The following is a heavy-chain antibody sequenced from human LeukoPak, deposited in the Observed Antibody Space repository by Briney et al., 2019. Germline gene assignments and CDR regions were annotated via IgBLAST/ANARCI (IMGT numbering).Heavy chain of an antibody. CDR2: IYYNGNT. Sequence: SETLSLTCTVSGGSISGDHSNWVRHPPPTGLEWEGNIYYNGNTKHNPYLKSQVNISVATSKHQIPLKLSSVADADTAVDYCARRNDFDMGGEGTMVTVSS. J-gene: IGHJ3*02. CDR1: GGSISGDH. CDR3: ARRNDFDM. V-gene: IGHV4-59*08.